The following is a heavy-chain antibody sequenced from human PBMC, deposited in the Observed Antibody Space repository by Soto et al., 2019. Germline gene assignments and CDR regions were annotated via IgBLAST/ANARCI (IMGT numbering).Heavy chain of an antibody. V-gene: IGHV1-18*01. CDR3: ARGVGAGSYYNQYNWFDP. J-gene: IGHJ5*02. CDR1: GYTFTNYG. Sequence: QVQLVPSGGEVKKPGASVKVSCKASGYTFTNYGISWVRQAPGQGLEWMGWINVYNGNTKYAQKVQGRVNMTTDKSTSTAYMELRSLRSDDTAVYYCARGVGAGSYYNQYNWFDPWGQGTLVTVSS. CDR2: INVYNGNT. D-gene: IGHD3-10*01.